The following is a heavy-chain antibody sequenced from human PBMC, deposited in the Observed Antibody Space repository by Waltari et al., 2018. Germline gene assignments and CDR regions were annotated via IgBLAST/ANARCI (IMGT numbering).Heavy chain of an antibody. V-gene: IGHV4-38-2*01. Sequence: VQLVESGGGLVQPGGSLRISCAASGFTFSSYSMNWVRQAPGKGLEWIGSIYHSGSTYYNPSLKSRVTISVDTSKNQFSLKLSSVTAADTAVYYCARRETNFFYFDYWGQGTLVTVSS. CDR3: ARRETNFFYFDY. J-gene: IGHJ4*02. CDR1: GFTFSSYS. D-gene: IGHD1-26*01. CDR2: IYHSGST.